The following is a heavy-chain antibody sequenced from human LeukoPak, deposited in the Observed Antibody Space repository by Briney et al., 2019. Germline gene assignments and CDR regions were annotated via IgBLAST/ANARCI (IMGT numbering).Heavy chain of an antibody. CDR1: GITFGSYW. Sequence: GGSLRLSCAASGITFGSYWMSWVRQAPGKGLEWVATIKQDGSQKEYVDSVKGRFTISRDNAKNPLYLQMNSLRPEDTAVYYCARDPTVTNFHDAFDIWGQGTMVTVSS. J-gene: IGHJ3*02. V-gene: IGHV3-7*05. D-gene: IGHD4-17*01. CDR3: ARDPTVTNFHDAFDI. CDR2: IKQDGSQK.